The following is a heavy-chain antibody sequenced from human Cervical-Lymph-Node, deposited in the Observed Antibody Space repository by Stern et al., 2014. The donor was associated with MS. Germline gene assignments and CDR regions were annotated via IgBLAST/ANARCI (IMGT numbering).Heavy chain of an antibody. J-gene: IGHJ4*02. CDR3: ASLGYGDYVNY. CDR2: IYTSGST. D-gene: IGHD4-17*01. V-gene: IGHV4-61*02. CDR1: GGSISSGSYY. Sequence: QVQLVESGPGLVKPSQTLSLTCTVSGGSISSGSYYWSWIRQPAGKGLEWIGRIYTSGSTNYNPSLKSRVTISVDTSKNQFSLKLSSVTAADTAVYYCASLGYGDYVNYWGQGTLVTVSS.